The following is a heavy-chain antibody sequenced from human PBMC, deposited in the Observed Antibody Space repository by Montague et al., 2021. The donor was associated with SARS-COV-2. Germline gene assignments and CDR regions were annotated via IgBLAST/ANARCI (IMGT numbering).Heavy chain of an antibody. CDR3: ASSYYYGSGSYVYNYYMDV. CDR1: GGSVSSSPYY. Sequence: SETRSLTCTVSGGSVSSSPYYWGWIRQPQGRGLEWVGSISYSGRTYSSPSLKSRLTISVDSSENQFSLRLSSVTAADTAVYYCASSYYYGSGSYVYNYYMDVWGQGTTVTVSS. J-gene: IGHJ6*03. D-gene: IGHD3-10*01. V-gene: IGHV4-39*01. CDR2: ISYSGRT.